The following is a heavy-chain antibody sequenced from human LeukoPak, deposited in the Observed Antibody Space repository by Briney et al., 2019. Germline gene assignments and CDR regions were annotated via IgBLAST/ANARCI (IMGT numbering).Heavy chain of an antibody. J-gene: IGHJ4*02. CDR1: GYTLTELS. D-gene: IGHD6-13*01. V-gene: IGHV1-24*01. Sequence: ASVKVSCKVSGYTLTELSMHWVRQAPGKGLEWMGGFDPEDGETIYAQKFQGRVTMTEDTSTDTAYMELSSLRSEDTAVYYCATASGGAAAGNFDYWGQGTLVTVSS. CDR2: FDPEDGET. CDR3: ATASGGAAAGNFDY.